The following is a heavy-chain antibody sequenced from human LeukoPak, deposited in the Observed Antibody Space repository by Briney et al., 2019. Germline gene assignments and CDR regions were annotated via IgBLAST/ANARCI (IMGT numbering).Heavy chain of an antibody. Sequence: GGSLRLSCAASGFTFSNAWMSWVRQAPGKGLEWVSRIKSKTDGGTTDYAAPVKGRFTISRDDSKNTLYLQMNSLKTEDTAVYYCIVGATTGTNWGQGTLVTVSS. CDR2: IKSKTDGGTT. V-gene: IGHV3-15*01. CDR1: GFTFSNAW. D-gene: IGHD1-26*01. J-gene: IGHJ4*02. CDR3: IVGATTGTN.